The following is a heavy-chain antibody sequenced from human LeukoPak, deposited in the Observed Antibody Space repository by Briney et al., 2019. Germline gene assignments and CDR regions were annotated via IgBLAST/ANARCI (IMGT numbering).Heavy chain of an antibody. CDR1: GFTFSSYE. CDR2: ISSSGSTI. J-gene: IGHJ4*02. CDR3: ARTQYYYGSGSPGY. Sequence: PGGSLRLSCAASGFTFSSYEMNWVRQAPGKGLEWVSYISSSGSTIYYADSVKGRFTISRDNAKNSLYLQMNSLRAEDTAVYYCARTQYYYGSGSPGYWGQGTLVTVSS. D-gene: IGHD3-10*01. V-gene: IGHV3-48*03.